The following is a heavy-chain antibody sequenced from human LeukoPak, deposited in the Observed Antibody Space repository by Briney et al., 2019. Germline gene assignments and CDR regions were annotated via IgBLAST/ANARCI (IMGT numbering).Heavy chain of an antibody. D-gene: IGHD6-6*01. CDR3: ARGQKEYSSSSATQRFDP. CDR2: IIPIFGIA. V-gene: IGHV1-69*04. J-gene: IGHJ5*02. Sequence: SVKVSCTASGGTFSSYAISWVRQAPGQGLEWMGRIIPIFGIANYAQKFQGRVTITADKSTSTAYMELSSLRSEDTAVYYCARGQKEYSSSSATQRFDPWGQGTLVTVSS. CDR1: GGTFSSYA.